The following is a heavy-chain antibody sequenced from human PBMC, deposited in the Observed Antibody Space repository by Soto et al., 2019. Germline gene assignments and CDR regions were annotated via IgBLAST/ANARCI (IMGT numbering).Heavy chain of an antibody. J-gene: IGHJ6*02. Sequence: SETLSLTCAVYGGSFSGYYWSWIRQPPGKGLEWIGEINHSGSTNYNPSLKSRVTISVDTSKNQFSLKLSSVTAADTAVYYCARAVPRFMGYYGMDVWGQGTTVTVS. D-gene: IGHD3-3*01. CDR1: GGSFSGYY. CDR2: INHSGST. CDR3: ARAVPRFMGYYGMDV. V-gene: IGHV4-34*01.